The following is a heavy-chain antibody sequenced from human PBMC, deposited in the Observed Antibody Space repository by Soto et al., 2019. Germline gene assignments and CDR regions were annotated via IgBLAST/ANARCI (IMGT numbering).Heavy chain of an antibody. CDR1: GGTFSSYT. Sequence: QVQLVQSGAEVKKPGSSVKVSCKASGGTFSSYTISWVRQAPGQGLEWMGRIIPILGIANYAQKFQGRVRMTADKGRSTAYVELSSLRAEERAVYGCARGDGEGDAFDIWGEGTMVAVSS. J-gene: IGHJ3*02. V-gene: IGHV1-69*02. CDR3: ARGDGEGDAFDI. D-gene: IGHD7-27*01. CDR2: IIPILGIA.